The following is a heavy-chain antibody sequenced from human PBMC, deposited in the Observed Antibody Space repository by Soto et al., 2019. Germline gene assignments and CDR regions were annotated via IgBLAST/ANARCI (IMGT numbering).Heavy chain of an antibody. J-gene: IGHJ4*02. CDR1: GGTFSSYT. V-gene: IGHV1-69*08. D-gene: IGHD5-18*01. Sequence: QVQLVQSGAEVKKPGSSVKVSCKASGGTFSSYTISWVRQAPGQGLEWMGRIIPILGIANYAQKFQGRVTITADKSTSTAYMELSSLRSEDTAVYYCARETPLGCELWKQGPLDYWGQGTLVTVSS. CDR2: IIPILGIA. CDR3: ARETPLGCELWKQGPLDY.